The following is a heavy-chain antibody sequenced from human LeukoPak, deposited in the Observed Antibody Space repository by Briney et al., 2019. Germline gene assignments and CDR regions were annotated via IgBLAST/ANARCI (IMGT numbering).Heavy chain of an antibody. CDR1: GGSISSSVNY. CDR2: IYYGGST. J-gene: IGHJ3*02. CDR3: ARGTGRQLLGYCSSTSCYPDAFDI. V-gene: IGHV4-39*07. D-gene: IGHD2-2*01. Sequence: SETLSLTCTVSGGSISSSVNYWGWIRQPPGKGLEWIGSIYYGGSTYYNPSLKSRVTISVDTSKNQFSLKLNSVTAADTAVYYCARGTGRQLLGYCSSTSCYPDAFDIWGQGTMVTVSS.